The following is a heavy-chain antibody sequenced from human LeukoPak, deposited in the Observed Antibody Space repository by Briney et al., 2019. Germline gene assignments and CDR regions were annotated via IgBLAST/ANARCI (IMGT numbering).Heavy chain of an antibody. CDR3: TREGQSGSYYYFDY. J-gene: IGHJ4*02. V-gene: IGHV3-49*04. CDR2: IRSKAYGGTT. D-gene: IGHD1-26*01. CDR1: GFTFSSYA. Sequence: GGSLRLSCAASGFTFSSYAMSWVRQAPGKGLEWVGFIRSKAYGGTTEYAASVKGRFTISRDDSKSIAYLQMNSLKTEDTAVYYCTREGQSGSYYYFDYWGQGTLVTVSS.